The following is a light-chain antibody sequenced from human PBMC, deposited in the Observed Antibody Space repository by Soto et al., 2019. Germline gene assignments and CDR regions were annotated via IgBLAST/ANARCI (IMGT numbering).Light chain of an antibody. CDR2: EVS. J-gene: IGLJ2*01. CDR3: SSYTSSSTLV. V-gene: IGLV2-18*02. CDR1: SSDVGSYNR. Sequence: QSALTQPPSVSGSPGQSVTISCTGTSSDVGSYNRVSWYQPPPGTAPKLMIYEVSNRPSGVPDRFSGSKSGNTASLTISGRQAEDEADYYCSSYTSSSTLVFGGGTKLTVL.